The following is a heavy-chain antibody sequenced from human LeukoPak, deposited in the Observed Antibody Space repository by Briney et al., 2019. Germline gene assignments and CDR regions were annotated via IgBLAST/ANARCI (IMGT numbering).Heavy chain of an antibody. D-gene: IGHD1-20*01. Sequence: AAVKVSCKASGYTFTSYGISWVRQAPVQGLEWMGWISAYNGNTNYAQKLQGRVTMTTDTSTSTAYMELRSLRSDDTAVYYCARDPPKARSRNWNGVVGFDPWGQGTLVTVSS. CDR1: GYTFTSYG. J-gene: IGHJ5*02. CDR3: ARDPPKARSRNWNGVVGFDP. V-gene: IGHV1-18*01. CDR2: ISAYNGNT.